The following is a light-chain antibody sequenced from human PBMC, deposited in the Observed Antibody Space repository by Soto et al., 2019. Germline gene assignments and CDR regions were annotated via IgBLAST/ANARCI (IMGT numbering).Light chain of an antibody. Sequence: QLTQSPSSLSASIGDRVTITCRATQSIGRYLAWYQQKPGAAPKLLIYAATTLQSGVPSRFSGGASGTEFTLTITSLQSDDFATYYCQQLNSFPPEFGQGTKVDSK. CDR1: QSIGRY. J-gene: IGKJ1*01. CDR2: AAT. V-gene: IGKV1-9*01. CDR3: QQLNSFPPE.